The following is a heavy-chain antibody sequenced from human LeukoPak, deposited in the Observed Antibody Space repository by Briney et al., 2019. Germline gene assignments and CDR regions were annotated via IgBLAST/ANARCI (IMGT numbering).Heavy chain of an antibody. CDR3: ARLSGSYYDSSGYYGSFDY. CDR1: GGTFSSYG. J-gene: IGHJ4*02. D-gene: IGHD3-22*01. CDR2: ISAYNGNT. Sequence: ASVKVSCKASGGTFSSYGISWVRQAPGQGLEWMGWISAYNGNTNYAQKLQGRVTMTTDTSTSTAYMELRSLRSDDTAVYYCARLSGSYYDSSGYYGSFDYWGQGTLVTVSS. V-gene: IGHV1-18*01.